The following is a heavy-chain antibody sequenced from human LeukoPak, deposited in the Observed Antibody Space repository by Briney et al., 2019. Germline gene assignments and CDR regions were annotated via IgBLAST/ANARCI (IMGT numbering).Heavy chain of an antibody. V-gene: IGHV4-39*07. Sequence: SETLSLTCSVSGDSISSTYYYWGWIRQPPGKRLEWIGSIYFSGNTYYNPSLKSRVTISVDTSENHFSLRLSSVTAADTAVYYCARDHGPYYYGSGSSYFDYWGQGTLVTVSS. J-gene: IGHJ4*02. CDR2: IYFSGNT. CDR1: GDSISSTYYY. CDR3: ARDHGPYYYGSGSSYFDY. D-gene: IGHD3-10*01.